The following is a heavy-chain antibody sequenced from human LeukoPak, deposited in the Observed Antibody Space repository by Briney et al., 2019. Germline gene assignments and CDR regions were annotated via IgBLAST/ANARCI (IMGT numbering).Heavy chain of an antibody. D-gene: IGHD3-10*01. CDR1: SGSISSYY. J-gene: IGHJ3*02. Sequence: SGTLSLTCTFSSGSISSYYWNWVRQPPGKGLEWIGYIYYSGTTNYNPSLKSRVTISVDTSKNQFSLKLNSVTAADTAVYYCARWSFGSGSYGFDIWGQGARVTVSS. V-gene: IGHV4-59*08. CDR2: IYYSGTT. CDR3: ARWSFGSGSYGFDI.